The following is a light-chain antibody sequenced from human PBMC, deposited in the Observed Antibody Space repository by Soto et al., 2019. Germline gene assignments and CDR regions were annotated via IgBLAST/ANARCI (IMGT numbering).Light chain of an antibody. V-gene: IGKV1-5*03. CDR3: QQYNSYSPT. Sequence: DIQMTQSPSTLSASVGDRVTITCRASQSISSWLAWYQQKPGKAPKLLIYKASSLESGVPSRFSGSGSGTEFSLTISSLQPDDFAPYYCQQYNSYSPTFGPGTKVDIK. CDR1: QSISSW. J-gene: IGKJ3*01. CDR2: KAS.